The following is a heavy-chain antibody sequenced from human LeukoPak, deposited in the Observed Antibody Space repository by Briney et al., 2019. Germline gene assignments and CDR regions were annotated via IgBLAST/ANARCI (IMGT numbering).Heavy chain of an antibody. D-gene: IGHD2-21*01. CDR3: ARFHIRQPYYFDY. J-gene: IGHJ4*02. V-gene: IGHV1-2*06. CDR1: GYTFTGYY. CDR2: INPNSGGT. Sequence: ASVKVSCKASGYTFTGYYMHWVGQAPGQGGEWMGRINPNSGGTNYAQKFQGRVTMTRDTSISTAYMELSRLRSDDTAVYYCARFHIRQPYYFDYWGQGTLVTVSS.